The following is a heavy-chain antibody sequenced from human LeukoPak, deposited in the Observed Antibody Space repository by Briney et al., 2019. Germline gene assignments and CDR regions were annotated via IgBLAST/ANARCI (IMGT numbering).Heavy chain of an antibody. V-gene: IGHV1-46*01. CDR1: GYTFTNYY. CDR2: IDPSGGST. CDR3: ARKVGAMYYFDY. Sequence: ASVKVSCKASGYTFTNYYMHWVRQAPGQGLGWMGIIDPSGGSTSYAQKFQGRLIMIRDTSTSTVYMELSSLRSEDTAVYYFARKVGAMYYFDYWGQGTLVTVSS. D-gene: IGHD1-26*01. J-gene: IGHJ4*02.